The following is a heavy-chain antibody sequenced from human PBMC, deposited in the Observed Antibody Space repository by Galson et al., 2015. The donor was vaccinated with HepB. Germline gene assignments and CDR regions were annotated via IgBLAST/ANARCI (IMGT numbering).Heavy chain of an antibody. CDR2: IGVNARRT. D-gene: IGHD1-1*01. CDR3: AKGTTDVDY. CDR1: GFTFSSLG. J-gene: IGHJ4*02. V-gene: IGHV3-23*01. Sequence: SLRLSCAATGFTFSSLGMTWVRQAPGKGLECVAAIGVNARRTDYADSVKGRFTISRDNSRNMLYLQMNNLGAEDTAVYYCAKGTTDVDYWGQGTLVTVSS.